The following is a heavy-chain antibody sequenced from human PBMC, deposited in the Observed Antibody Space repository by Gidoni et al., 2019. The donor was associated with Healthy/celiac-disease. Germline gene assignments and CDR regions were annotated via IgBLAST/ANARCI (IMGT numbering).Heavy chain of an antibody. CDR2: IYYSGST. J-gene: IGHJ4*02. Sequence: QLQLQESGPGLVKPSETLSLTCTVSGGSISSSSYYWGWIRQPPGKGLEWIGSIYYSGSTYYNPSLKSRVTISVDTSKNQFSLKLSSVTAADTAVYYCARQRAGVYARYFDYWGQGTLVTVSS. D-gene: IGHD2-8*01. V-gene: IGHV4-39*01. CDR1: GGSISSSSYY. CDR3: ARQRAGVYARYFDY.